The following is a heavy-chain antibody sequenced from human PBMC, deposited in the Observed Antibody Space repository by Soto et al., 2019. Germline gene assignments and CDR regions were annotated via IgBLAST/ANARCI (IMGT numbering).Heavy chain of an antibody. Sequence: GGSLRLSCAASGFTFSSYAMSWVRQAPGKGLEWVSAISGSGGSTYYADSVKGRFTISRDNSKNTLYLQMNSLRAEDTAVYYCAKGNYDILTGYYWFDYWGQGTLVTVSS. D-gene: IGHD3-9*01. V-gene: IGHV3-23*01. CDR1: GFTFSSYA. J-gene: IGHJ4*02. CDR3: AKGNYDILTGYYWFDY. CDR2: ISGSGGST.